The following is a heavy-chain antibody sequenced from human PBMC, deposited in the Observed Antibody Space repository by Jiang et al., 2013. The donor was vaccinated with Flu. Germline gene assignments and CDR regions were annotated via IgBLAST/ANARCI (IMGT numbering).Heavy chain of an antibody. CDR1: GFTVSANY. J-gene: IGHJ5*02. D-gene: IGHD2-15*01. CDR3: ARGGGSGGLLDP. Sequence: VQLVESGGGLIRPGGSLRLSCAASGFTVSANYMSWVRQAPEKGLEWVSVLSSGGFPDYTDSVRGRFIISRDNSRNTLYLQMNSLRAEDTAVYYCARGGGSGGLLDPWGQGTLVTVSS. V-gene: IGHV3-53*01. CDR2: LSSGGFP.